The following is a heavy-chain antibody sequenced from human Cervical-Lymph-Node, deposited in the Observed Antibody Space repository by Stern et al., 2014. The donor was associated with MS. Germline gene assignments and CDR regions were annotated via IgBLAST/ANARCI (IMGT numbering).Heavy chain of an antibody. J-gene: IGHJ6*02. CDR3: ARVWTTFSVHYYYGMDV. Sequence: VQLVESGGGLVKPGGSLRLSCAGSGFTFSNAWMTWVRQAPGKGLAWVAVISYDGSDKYYANSVKGRFTISRDNSKYTLDLQMNSLRPEDTAVYYCARVWTTFSVHYYYGMDVWGQGTTVTVSS. CDR1: GFTFSNAW. CDR2: ISYDGSDK. D-gene: IGHD2/OR15-2a*01. V-gene: IGHV3-30*01.